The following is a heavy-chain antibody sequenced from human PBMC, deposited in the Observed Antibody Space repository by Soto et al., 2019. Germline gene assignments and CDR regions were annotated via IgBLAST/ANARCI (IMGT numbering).Heavy chain of an antibody. CDR3: ARDGDSGYRYWPAAYYFDY. V-gene: IGHV3-30-3*01. Sequence: GGSLRLSCAASGFTFSSYAMHWVRQAPGKGLEWVAVISYDGSNKYYADSVKGRFTISRDNSKNTLYLQMNSLRAEDTAVYYCARDGDSGYRYWPAAYYFDYWGQGTLVTGSA. CDR1: GFTFSSYA. D-gene: IGHD3-22*01. CDR2: ISYDGSNK. J-gene: IGHJ4*02.